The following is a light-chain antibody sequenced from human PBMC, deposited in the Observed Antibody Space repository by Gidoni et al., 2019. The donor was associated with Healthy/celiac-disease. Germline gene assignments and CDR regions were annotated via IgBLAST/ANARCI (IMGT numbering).Light chain of an antibody. J-gene: IGKJ5*01. Sequence: AIRMTQSPSSFSASTGDRVTITCRASQGISSYLAWYQQKPGKAPKLLIYAASTLQSGVPSRFSGSGSGTDFTLTIRCLQSEDFATYYCQQYYSYPLITFGQGTRLEIK. CDR1: QGISSY. CDR3: QQYYSYPLIT. V-gene: IGKV1-8*01. CDR2: AAS.